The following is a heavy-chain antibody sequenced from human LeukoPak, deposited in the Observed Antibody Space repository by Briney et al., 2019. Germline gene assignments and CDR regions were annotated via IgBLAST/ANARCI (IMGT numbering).Heavy chain of an antibody. CDR3: ARRRGDDYGDYGDVGYYYYGMDV. Sequence: SETLSLTCTVSGGSISSYYWSWIRQPPGKGLEWIGYIYYSGSTNYNPSLKSRVTISVDTSKNQFSLKLSSVTAADTAVYYCARRRGDDYGDYGDVGYYYYGMDVWGQGTTVTVSS. CDR2: IYYSGST. V-gene: IGHV4-59*12. CDR1: GGSISSYY. J-gene: IGHJ6*02. D-gene: IGHD4-17*01.